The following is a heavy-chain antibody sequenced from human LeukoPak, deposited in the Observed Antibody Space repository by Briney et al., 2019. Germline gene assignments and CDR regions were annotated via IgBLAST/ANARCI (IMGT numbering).Heavy chain of an antibody. J-gene: IGHJ4*02. CDR1: GFNFSSQW. D-gene: IGHD6-19*01. CDR2: ISSSSSYI. V-gene: IGHV3-21*01. CDR3: ARGRYSSGWSDY. Sequence: GGSLRLSCAASGFNFSSQWMSWVRQAPGKGLEWVSSISSSSSYIYYADSVRGRFTISRDNAKNSLYLQMNSLRAEDTAVYYCARGRYSSGWSDYWGQGTLVTVSS.